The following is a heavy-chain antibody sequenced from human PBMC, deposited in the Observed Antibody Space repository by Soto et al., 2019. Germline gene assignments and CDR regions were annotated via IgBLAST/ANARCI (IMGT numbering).Heavy chain of an antibody. J-gene: IGHJ4*02. CDR3: ARDTVPKRVQYYFDY. V-gene: IGHV3-33*01. CDR1: GFTFSSYG. D-gene: IGHD2-2*01. Sequence: GGSLRLSCAASGFTFSSYGMHWVRQAPGKGLEWVAVIWYDGSNKYYADSVKGRFTISRDNSKNTLYLQMNSLRAEDTAVYYCARDTVPKRVQYYFDYWGQGTLVTVSS. CDR2: IWYDGSNK.